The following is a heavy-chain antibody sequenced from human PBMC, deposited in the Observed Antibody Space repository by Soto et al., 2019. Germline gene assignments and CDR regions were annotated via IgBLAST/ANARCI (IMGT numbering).Heavy chain of an antibody. V-gene: IGHV3-21*01. CDR1: GFTFSSYS. D-gene: IGHD3-10*01. Sequence: GGSLRLSCAASGFTFSSYSMNWVRQAPGKGLEWVSSISSSSSYIYYADSVKGRFTISRDNAKNSLYLQMNSLRAEDTAVYYCARDRRYYYGSGSLWEYYYYYMDVWGKGTTVTVSS. CDR2: ISSSSSYI. CDR3: ARDRRYYYGSGSLWEYYYYYMDV. J-gene: IGHJ6*03.